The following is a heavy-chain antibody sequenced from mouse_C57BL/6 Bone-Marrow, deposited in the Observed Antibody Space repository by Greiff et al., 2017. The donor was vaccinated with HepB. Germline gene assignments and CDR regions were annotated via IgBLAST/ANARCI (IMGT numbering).Heavy chain of an antibody. CDR1: GFSLTSYG. V-gene: IGHV2-2*01. CDR2: IWSGGST. D-gene: IGHD2-4*01. J-gene: IGHJ4*01. Sequence: VMLVESGPGLVQPSQSLSITCTVSGFSLTSYGVHWVRQSPGKGLEWLGVIWSGGSTDYNAAFISRLSISKDNSKSQVFFKMNSLQADDTAIYYCARGNDYDDYAMDYWGQGTSVTVSS. CDR3: ARGNDYDDYAMDY.